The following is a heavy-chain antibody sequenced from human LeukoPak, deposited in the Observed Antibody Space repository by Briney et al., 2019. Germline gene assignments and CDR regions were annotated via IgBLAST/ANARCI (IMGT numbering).Heavy chain of an antibody. CDR1: GYTFTGYY. V-gene: IGHV1-2*02. D-gene: IGHD5-12*01. CDR3: ARDSGYDSSYFDY. Sequence: ASVKVSCKASGYTFTGYYMHWVRQAPGQGLEWMGWINPNSGGTNYAQKFQGRVTMTRDTSISTAYMELNRLRSDDTAVYYCARDSGYDSSYFDYWGQGTLVTVSS. J-gene: IGHJ4*02. CDR2: INPNSGGT.